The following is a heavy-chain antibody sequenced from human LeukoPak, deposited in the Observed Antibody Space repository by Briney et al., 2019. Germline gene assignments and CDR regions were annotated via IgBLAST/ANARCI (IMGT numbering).Heavy chain of an antibody. J-gene: IGHJ6*03. D-gene: IGHD3-3*01. CDR2: MNPNSGNT. CDR3: ARGLRYYDFWSGYYSGGYYYYMDV. Sequence: ASVKVSCKASGYTFTSYGINWVRQATGQGLEWMGWMNPNSGNTGYAQKFQGRVTMTGNTSISTAYMELSSLRSEDTAVYYCARGLRYYDFWSGYYSGGYYYYMDVWGKGTTVTVSS. CDR1: GYTFTSYG. V-gene: IGHV1-8*01.